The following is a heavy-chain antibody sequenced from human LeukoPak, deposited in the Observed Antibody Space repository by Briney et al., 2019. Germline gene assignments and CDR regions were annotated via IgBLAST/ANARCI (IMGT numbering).Heavy chain of an antibody. CDR3: ARRGGSCYCFDY. CDR2: ISSTGSTI. J-gene: IGHJ4*02. D-gene: IGHD2-15*01. V-gene: IGHV3-48*03. CDR1: GFTFSTYE. Sequence: GGSLRLSRAASGFTFSTYEMSWVRQAPGKGLEWLSYISSTGSTIYYADSVKGRFTISRDSAKNSLFLQMNSLRAEDTAVYYCARRGGSCYCFDYWGQGTLVTVSS.